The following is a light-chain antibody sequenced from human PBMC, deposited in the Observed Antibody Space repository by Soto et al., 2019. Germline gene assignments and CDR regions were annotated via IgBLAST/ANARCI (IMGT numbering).Light chain of an antibody. CDR2: GAS. CDR3: QQYGSSPPWT. Sequence: EIVLTQSPGTLSLSPGERATLSCRASQSVSSSFFAWYQQKPGQAPRLLIYGASSRATGIPDRFSGSGSGTDFTLTISRLEPEDCAVYYCQQYGSSPPWTFGQGTKVEI. V-gene: IGKV3-20*01. J-gene: IGKJ1*01. CDR1: QSVSSSF.